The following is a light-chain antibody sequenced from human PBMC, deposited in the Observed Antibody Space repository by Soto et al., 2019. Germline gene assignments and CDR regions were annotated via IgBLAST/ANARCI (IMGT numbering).Light chain of an antibody. J-gene: IGKJ3*01. CDR1: QSISTY. CDR3: QEHASWTRTFS. Sequence: VLTQSPATLSLSPGERATLSCRASQSISTYVAWYQQKPGQAPSLLIYDASIRATGIPDRFSGSGSGTDFTLTISSVERQDFAISNCQEHASWTRTFSFGPGTNVDIK. V-gene: IGKV3-11*01. CDR2: DAS.